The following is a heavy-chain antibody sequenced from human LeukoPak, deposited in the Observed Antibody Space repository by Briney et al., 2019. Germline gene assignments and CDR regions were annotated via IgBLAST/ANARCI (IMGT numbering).Heavy chain of an antibody. V-gene: IGHV3-23*01. CDR3: AKDKSYYYDSGSYGLDY. Sequence: GGSLRLSCAASGFTFSSYAMSWVRQAPGKGLEWVSAISGSGGSTYYADSVKGRFTISRDDSKNTLYLQMNSLRAEDTAVYYCAKDKSYYYDSGSYGLDYWGQGTLVTVSS. J-gene: IGHJ4*02. CDR1: GFTFSSYA. CDR2: ISGSGGST. D-gene: IGHD3-10*01.